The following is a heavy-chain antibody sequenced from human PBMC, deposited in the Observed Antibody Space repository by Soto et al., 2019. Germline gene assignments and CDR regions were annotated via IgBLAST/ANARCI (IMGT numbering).Heavy chain of an antibody. Sequence: SLRLSCAASGFTVSSNYMSWVRQAPGKGLEWVSVIYSGGSTYYADSVKGRFTISRDNSKNTLYLQMNSLRAEDTAVYYCARDQRFFGVVNDDFDIWGQGTMVTVSS. J-gene: IGHJ3*02. CDR3: ARDQRFFGVVNDDFDI. D-gene: IGHD3-3*01. CDR2: IYSGGST. V-gene: IGHV3-53*01. CDR1: GFTVSSNY.